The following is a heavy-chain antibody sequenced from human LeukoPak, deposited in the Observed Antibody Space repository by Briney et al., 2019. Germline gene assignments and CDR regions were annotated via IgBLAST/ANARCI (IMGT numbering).Heavy chain of an antibody. Sequence: GESLRLSCAASGFTFSTYNMNWVRQAPGKGLEWVSVIYSGGSTYYADSVKGRFIISRDNSKNTLYLQMNSLRAEDTAVYYCAKVAVYGSGSYYNAWGQGTLVTVSS. D-gene: IGHD3-10*01. J-gene: IGHJ5*02. CDR1: GFTFSTYN. CDR2: IYSGGST. V-gene: IGHV3-53*01. CDR3: AKVAVYGSGSYYNA.